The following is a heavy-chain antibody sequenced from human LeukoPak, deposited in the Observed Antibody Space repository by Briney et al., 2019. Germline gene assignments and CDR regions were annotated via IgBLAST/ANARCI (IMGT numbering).Heavy chain of an antibody. CDR3: AREERGSLAY. CDR2: INHSGST. D-gene: IGHD1-26*01. CDR1: GGSFSGYY. V-gene: IGHV4-34*01. Sequence: SETLSLTCAVYGGSFSGYYWSWIRQPPGKGLEWIGEINHSGSTNYNPSLKSRVTISVDTSKNQFSLRLSSVTAADTAVYYCAREERGSLAYWGQGTLVTVSS. J-gene: IGHJ4*02.